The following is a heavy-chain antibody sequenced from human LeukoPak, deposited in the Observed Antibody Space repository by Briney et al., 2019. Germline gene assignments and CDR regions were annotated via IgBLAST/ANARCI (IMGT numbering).Heavy chain of an antibody. Sequence: PSETLSLTCTVSGGSMRSYSWSWIRQPAGKGLEWIGRIYTGGSANYNPSLKSRVTMLIDTSKNQFSLKLSSVTAADTAVYYCARDALPEYDSSGYCWFDPWGQGTRVTVSS. CDR1: GGSMRSYS. J-gene: IGHJ5*02. D-gene: IGHD3-22*01. V-gene: IGHV4-4*07. CDR2: IYTGGSA. CDR3: ARDALPEYDSSGYCWFDP.